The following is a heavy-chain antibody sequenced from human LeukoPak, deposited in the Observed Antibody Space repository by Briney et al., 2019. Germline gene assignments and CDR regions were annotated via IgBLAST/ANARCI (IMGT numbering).Heavy chain of an antibody. J-gene: IGHJ6*03. CDR3: ARDSSSSSRYYYYYMDV. D-gene: IGHD6-6*01. V-gene: IGHV1-69*06. CDR1: GGTFSSYA. Sequence: GASVKVSCKASGGTFSSYAISWVRQAPGQGLEWMGGIIPIFGTANYAQKFQGRVTITADKSTSTAYMELSSLRSEDTAVYYCARDSSSSSRYYYYYMDVWGKGTTVTVSS. CDR2: IIPIFGTA.